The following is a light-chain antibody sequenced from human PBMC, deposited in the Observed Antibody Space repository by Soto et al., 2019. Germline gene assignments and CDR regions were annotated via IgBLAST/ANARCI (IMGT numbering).Light chain of an antibody. J-gene: IGKJ4*01. Sequence: DIQMTQSPSSVSASVGDRVTITCRASQGINIWLAWYQQKPGQAPKLLISAASILQSGVPSRFSGSGSGTDFSLTITSLQPEDSATYYCQQAASSPLTFGGGTTVEI. CDR2: AAS. CDR3: QQAASSPLT. CDR1: QGINIW. V-gene: IGKV1-12*01.